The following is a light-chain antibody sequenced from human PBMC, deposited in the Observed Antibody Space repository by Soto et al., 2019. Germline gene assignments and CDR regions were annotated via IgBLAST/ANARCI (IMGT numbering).Light chain of an antibody. CDR1: NSDIGSYNY. V-gene: IGLV2-14*01. J-gene: IGLJ1*01. CDR2: DVY. CDR3: SSYTPSSTYV. Sequence: HSVLTQRASVSESAGQSITISCTGTNSDIGSYNYVSWYQQRPGKVPKLMIYDVYNRTSGVSNRFSGSKSANTTFMTISGLQADDEADYYCSSYTPSSTYVFGTGTKVTVL.